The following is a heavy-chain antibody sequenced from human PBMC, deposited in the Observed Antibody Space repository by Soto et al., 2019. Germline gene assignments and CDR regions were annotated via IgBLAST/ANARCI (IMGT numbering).Heavy chain of an antibody. V-gene: IGHV3-7*01. D-gene: IGHD5-18*01. CDR2: IKQDGSEK. CDR1: GFTFSSYW. CDR3: ARERGYSYGYSDY. J-gene: IGHJ4*02. Sequence: PGGSLRLSCAASGFTFSSYWMSWVRQAPGKGLEWVANIKQDGSEKYYVDSVKGRFTISRDNAKNSLYLQMNSLRDEDTAVYYCARERGYSYGYSDYWGQGTLVTVSS.